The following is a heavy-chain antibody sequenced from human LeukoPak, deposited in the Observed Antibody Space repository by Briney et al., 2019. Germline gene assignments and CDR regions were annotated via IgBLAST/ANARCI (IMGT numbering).Heavy chain of an antibody. CDR3: AKCGTSSGFDY. CDR1: EFTFSNYA. Sequence: PGGSLRLSCAASEFTFSNYAMTWVREAPGKGLEWVSAISGSGGSTYYADSVKGRFTISRDNSKNTLYLQMNSLRAEDTAVYYCAKCGTSSGFDYWGQGSLVTVSS. J-gene: IGHJ4*02. CDR2: ISGSGGST. V-gene: IGHV3-23*01. D-gene: IGHD1/OR15-1a*01.